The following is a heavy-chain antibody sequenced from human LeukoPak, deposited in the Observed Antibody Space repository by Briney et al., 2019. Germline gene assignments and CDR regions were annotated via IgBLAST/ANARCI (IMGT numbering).Heavy chain of an antibody. J-gene: IGHJ4*02. D-gene: IGHD2-15*01. CDR3: ASIYCSGGSCTYFDD. V-gene: IGHV3-7*01. Sequence: GGSLRLSCAASGFSLSGYWMSWVRQAPGKGLQWVANIKEDGSQKYYVDSVKGRFTISRDNAKNSLYLQMNSLRAEDTAVYYCASIYCSGGSCTYFDDWGQGTLVTVSS. CDR2: IKEDGSQK. CDR1: GFSLSGYW.